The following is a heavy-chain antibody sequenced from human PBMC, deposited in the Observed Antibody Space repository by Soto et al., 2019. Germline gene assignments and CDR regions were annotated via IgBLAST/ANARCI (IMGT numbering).Heavy chain of an antibody. V-gene: IGHV1-3*01. Sequence: QIQLMQSGAEVKKPGASVKVSCKASGYTFTSYGIHWVRQAPGQRLEWTGWINAGNGNTKYSEKFQGRVTITRDTSESTAYLELSSLRSEDTAVYYCARDPNDSSAYYHPDYYGMDVWGQGATVTVSS. D-gene: IGHD3-22*01. CDR1: GYTFTSYG. J-gene: IGHJ6*02. CDR3: ARDPNDSSAYYHPDYYGMDV. CDR2: INAGNGNT.